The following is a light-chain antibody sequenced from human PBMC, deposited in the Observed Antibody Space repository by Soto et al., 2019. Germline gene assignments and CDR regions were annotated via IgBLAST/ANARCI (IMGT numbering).Light chain of an antibody. CDR3: QQYSAYWT. V-gene: IGKV1-5*03. Sequence: DIQMTQSPSTLSASVGDRVTITCRASQSISVWSAWYQQKPGKPPKLLIYKASTLESGVPSRFSGSGSGTEFTLTISSLQSDDFATYYCQQYSAYWTFGQGTKVDIK. J-gene: IGKJ1*01. CDR1: QSISVW. CDR2: KAS.